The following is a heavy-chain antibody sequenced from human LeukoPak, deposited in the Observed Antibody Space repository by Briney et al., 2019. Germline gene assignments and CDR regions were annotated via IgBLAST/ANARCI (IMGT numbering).Heavy chain of an antibody. D-gene: IGHD2-15*01. CDR2: IKKDGSEK. Sequence: GGSLRLLCAPSGFTFRNYWMNWVRQAPGKGLEWVANIKKDGSEKHCVDSVKGRFTISRDNAKNSLYLQMNSLRVDDTAVYYCARDRGGAESHGFDDFDLSGQGKIVTVSS. J-gene: IGHJ3*01. CDR3: ARDRGGAESHGFDDFDL. CDR1: GFTFRNYW. V-gene: IGHV3-7*01.